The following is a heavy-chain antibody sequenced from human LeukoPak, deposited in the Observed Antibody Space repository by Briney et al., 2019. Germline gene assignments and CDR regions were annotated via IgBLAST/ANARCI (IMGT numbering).Heavy chain of an antibody. CDR3: AKLLGTATTYDS. V-gene: IGHV3-7*01. J-gene: IGHJ4*02. Sequence: PGGSLTLSSEASGFTSSGNWMSWVRQAPGKGLEWVASINPDASQKFYVDSVKGRFTISRDNTKYSLDLQMNSLGAEDTAMYYCAKLLGTATTYDSWGQGTRVTVSS. CDR2: INPDASQK. D-gene: IGHD5-24*01. CDR1: GFTSSGNW.